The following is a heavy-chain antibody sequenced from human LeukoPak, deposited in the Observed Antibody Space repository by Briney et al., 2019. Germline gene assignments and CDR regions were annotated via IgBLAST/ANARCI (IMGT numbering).Heavy chain of an antibody. CDR3: ATSTQRNYGFRY. Sequence: ASVKVSCKVSGYTLTELSMHWVRQAPGKGLEWMGGFDPEDGETIYAQKFQGRVTMTEDTSTDTAYIELSSLRSEDTAVYYCATSTQRNYGFRYWGQGTLVTVSS. CDR2: FDPEDGET. CDR1: GYTLTELS. D-gene: IGHD1-7*01. V-gene: IGHV1-24*01. J-gene: IGHJ4*02.